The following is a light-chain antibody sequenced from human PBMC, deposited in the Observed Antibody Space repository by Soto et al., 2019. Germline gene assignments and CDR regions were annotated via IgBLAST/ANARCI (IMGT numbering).Light chain of an antibody. CDR2: GAS. CDR1: QSVSSN. CDR3: QQYGSSPPIT. J-gene: IGKJ5*01. Sequence: ENVMTQSPATLSVSPGERATLPCRASQSVSSNLAWYQQKPGQAPRLLISGASSRATGIPDRFSGSGSGTDFTLTISRLEPEDFAVYYCQQYGSSPPITFGQGTRLEI. V-gene: IGKV3-20*01.